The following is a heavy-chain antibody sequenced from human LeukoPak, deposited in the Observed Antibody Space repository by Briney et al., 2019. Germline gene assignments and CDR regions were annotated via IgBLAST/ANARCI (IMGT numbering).Heavy chain of an antibody. J-gene: IGHJ4*02. CDR1: GGSISSSSYY. CDR3: ARQYSSGWYLFDY. Sequence: SETLSLTCTVCGGSISSSSYYWGWIRQPPGKGLEWIGSIYYSGSTYYNPSLKSRVTISVDTSKNQFSLKLSSVTAADTAVYYCARQYSSGWYLFDYWGQGTLVTVSS. V-gene: IGHV4-39*01. CDR2: IYYSGST. D-gene: IGHD6-19*01.